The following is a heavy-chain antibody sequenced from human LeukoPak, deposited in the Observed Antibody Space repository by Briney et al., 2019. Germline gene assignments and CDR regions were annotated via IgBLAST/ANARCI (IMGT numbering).Heavy chain of an antibody. Sequence: ASVKVSCKASGYTFTSYGISWVRQAPGQGLEWMGWISAYNGNTNYAQKLQDRVTMTTDTSTSTAYMELRSLRSDDTAVYYCARDLRAFVATKGFDYWGQGTLVTVSS. CDR2: ISAYNGNT. V-gene: IGHV1-18*01. J-gene: IGHJ4*02. CDR3: ARDLRAFVATKGFDY. CDR1: GYTFTSYG. D-gene: IGHD5-12*01.